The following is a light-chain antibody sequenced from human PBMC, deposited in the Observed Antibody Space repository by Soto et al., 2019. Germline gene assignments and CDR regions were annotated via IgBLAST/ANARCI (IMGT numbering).Light chain of an antibody. CDR2: GNS. CDR3: QSYDSSLSGYVV. CDR1: SSNIGSGYD. V-gene: IGLV1-40*01. J-gene: IGLJ2*01. Sequence: QSVLTQPPSVSGAPGQRVTISCTGRSSNIGSGYDVHWYQQLPGTAPILLIYGNSNRPSGVPDRFSGSKSGTSASLAITGLQAEDEADYYCQSYDSSLSGYVVFGGGTQLTVL.